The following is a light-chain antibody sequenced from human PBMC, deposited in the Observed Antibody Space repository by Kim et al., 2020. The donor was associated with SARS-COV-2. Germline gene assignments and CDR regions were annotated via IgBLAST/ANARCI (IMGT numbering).Light chain of an antibody. CDR1: QDISNY. CDR2: DAS. J-gene: IGKJ3*01. CDR3: QQYYNPPLT. V-gene: IGKV1-33*01. Sequence: DIQMTQSPSSLSASVGDRVTITCQASQDISNYLNWYQQKPGKAPKLLIYDASNLETGVPSRFSGSGSGTDFTFTISSLQPEDIATYYCQQYYNPPLTFGPGTKVDIK.